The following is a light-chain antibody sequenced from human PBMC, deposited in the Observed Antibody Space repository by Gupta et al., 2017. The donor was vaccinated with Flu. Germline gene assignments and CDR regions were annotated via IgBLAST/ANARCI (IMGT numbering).Light chain of an antibody. CDR1: QSISTY. CDR2: AAS. Sequence: PSSLSASVGDRVTITCRASQSISTYLNWYQQKPGKAPKLLIYAASSFQSGVLSRFFGRGSGTDCTLTLISLQPEDFATYYCQQSYINPRTFGQGTKVEIK. J-gene: IGKJ1*01. CDR3: QQSYINPRT. V-gene: IGKV1-39*01.